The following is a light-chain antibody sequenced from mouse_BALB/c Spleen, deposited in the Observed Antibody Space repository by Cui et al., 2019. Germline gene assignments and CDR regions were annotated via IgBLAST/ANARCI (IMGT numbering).Light chain of an antibody. CDR3: NQWSSS. V-gene: IGKV4-80*01. Sequence: QIVLTQSPAIMSASLGEEITLTCSSSSSVTYMHWYQQKSGTSPKLLIYSTSNLASGVPSRFSGSGSGTFYSLTIGSVEAEDAADYYCNQWSSSFGAGTKLEIK. CDR1: SSVTY. CDR2: STS. J-gene: IGKJ4*01.